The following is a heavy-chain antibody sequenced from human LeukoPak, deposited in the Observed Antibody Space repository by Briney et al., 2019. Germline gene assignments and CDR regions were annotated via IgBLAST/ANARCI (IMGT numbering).Heavy chain of an antibody. CDR3: AKELRSGGVVTNFDY. V-gene: IGHV3-23*01. Sequence: GGSLRLSCAASGFTFSDYGMSWVRQAPGKWLEWVAAISRSGDVTFHADSVRGRFSISRDNSKDTLYVQMNSLRAEDTAVYYCAKELRSGGVVTNFDYWGQGTLVTVSS. J-gene: IGHJ4*02. D-gene: IGHD3-22*01. CDR1: GFTFSDYG. CDR2: ISRSGDVT.